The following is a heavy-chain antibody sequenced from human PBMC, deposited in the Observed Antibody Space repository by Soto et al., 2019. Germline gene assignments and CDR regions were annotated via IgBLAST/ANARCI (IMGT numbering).Heavy chain of an antibody. Sequence: GGSLRLSCAASGFTFSNAWMNWVRQAPGKGLEWVGRIKSKTDGGTTDYAAPVKGRFTISRDDSKNTLYLQMNSLKTEDTAVYYCTTGYYYYDSSVPDYWGQGTLVTVSS. CDR2: IKSKTDGGTT. CDR3: TTGYYYYDSSVPDY. V-gene: IGHV3-15*07. CDR1: GFTFSNAW. D-gene: IGHD3-22*01. J-gene: IGHJ4*02.